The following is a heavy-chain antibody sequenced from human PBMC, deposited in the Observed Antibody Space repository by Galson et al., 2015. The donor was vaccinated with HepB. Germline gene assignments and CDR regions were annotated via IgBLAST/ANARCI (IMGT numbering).Heavy chain of an antibody. CDR3: AIAVAALLDY. CDR2: ISYDGSIE. J-gene: IGHJ4*02. V-gene: IGHV3-30*03. CDR1: GFTSSNYG. D-gene: IGHD2-15*01. Sequence: SLRLSCAASGFTSSNYGMHWVRQAPGKGLEWVALISYDGSIEYYADSVKGRFTISRDDSKNTLYLHMNSLRGEDTAVYYCAIAVAALLDYWGQGTLVTVSS.